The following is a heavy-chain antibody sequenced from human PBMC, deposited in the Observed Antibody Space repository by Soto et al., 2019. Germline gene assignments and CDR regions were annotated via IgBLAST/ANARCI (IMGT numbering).Heavy chain of an antibody. CDR2: ISAYNGNT. Sequence: QVQLVQSGAEVKKPGASVKVSCKASGYTFSNYGFSWVRQAPGQRLEWMGWISAYNGNTNYAQKVQGRVTMTTDTSAGKAYRELRSLRSDDTAVYYCASSFTSSQWRYGMDVWGQGTTVTVSS. CDR1: GYTFSNYG. V-gene: IGHV1-18*01. J-gene: IGHJ6*02. CDR3: ASSFTSSQWRYGMDV. D-gene: IGHD2-2*01.